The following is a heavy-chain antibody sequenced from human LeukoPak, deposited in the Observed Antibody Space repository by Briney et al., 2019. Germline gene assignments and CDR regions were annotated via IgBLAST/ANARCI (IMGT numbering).Heavy chain of an antibody. CDR2: IIPIFGTA. Sequence: SVKVSCKASGGAFSSYAISWVRQAPGQGLEWMGGIIPIFGTANYAQKFQGRVTITADESTSTAYMELSSLRSEDTAVYYCARSPYSYQLPYYFDYWGQGTLVTVSS. V-gene: IGHV1-69*13. CDR1: GGAFSSYA. CDR3: ARSPYSYQLPYYFDY. D-gene: IGHD2-2*01. J-gene: IGHJ4*02.